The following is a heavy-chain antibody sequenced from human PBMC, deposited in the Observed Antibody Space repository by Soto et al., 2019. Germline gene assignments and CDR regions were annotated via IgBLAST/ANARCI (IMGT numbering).Heavy chain of an antibody. CDR3: TTLYRRDP. Sequence: QLAESGGGLVKPGGSLRLSCAASGFNFINAWMNWVRQVPGKGLEWIGHIKSKTDGGTTDFGAPVEGRFTMSRDDSENTVYLQMNSLKTEDTAVYYCTTLYRRDPWGQGTLVTVSS. CDR1: GFNFINAW. V-gene: IGHV3-15*01. J-gene: IGHJ5*02. CDR2: IKSKTDGGTT. D-gene: IGHD2-8*01.